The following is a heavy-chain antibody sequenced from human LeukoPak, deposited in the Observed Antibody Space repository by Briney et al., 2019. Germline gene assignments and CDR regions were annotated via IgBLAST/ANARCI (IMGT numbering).Heavy chain of an antibody. CDR1: GFTFSDYG. Sequence: GGSLRLSCAASGFTFSDYGMHWVRQASGKGLELVAFIQYDGNNKYYADSVKGRFTISRDNSKNTLYLQMNSLRAEDTAVYYCAKDRYYYDSTLPSGFDYWGQGTLVTVSS. CDR2: IQYDGNNK. V-gene: IGHV3-30*02. D-gene: IGHD3-22*01. CDR3: AKDRYYYDSTLPSGFDY. J-gene: IGHJ4*02.